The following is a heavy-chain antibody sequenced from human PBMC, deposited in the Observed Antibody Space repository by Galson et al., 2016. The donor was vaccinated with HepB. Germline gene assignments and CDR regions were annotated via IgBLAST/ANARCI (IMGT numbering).Heavy chain of an antibody. CDR2: ISAHNGDT. CDR3: ARDRDRSLDY. CDR1: GYPFTTNG. J-gene: IGHJ4*02. Sequence: SVKVSCKASGYPFTTNGITWVRQAPGQGLEWMGWISAHNGDTNSPQEFQGRVTLTSDTSTRTAYMELRSLKSDDTAVYYCARDRDRSLDYWGQGTLVTVSS. D-gene: IGHD5-24*01. V-gene: IGHV1-18*04.